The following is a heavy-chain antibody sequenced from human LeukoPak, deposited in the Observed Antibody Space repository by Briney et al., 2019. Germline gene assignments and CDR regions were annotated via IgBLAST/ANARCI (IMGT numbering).Heavy chain of an antibody. CDR1: GFTFSSYS. V-gene: IGHV3-21*04. CDR3: AKYPYGYSSGWYVY. CDR2: ISSSSSYI. J-gene: IGHJ4*02. Sequence: GGSLRLSCAASGFTFSSYSMNWVRQAPGKGLEWVSSISSSSSYIYYADSVKGRFTISRDNSKNTLYLQMNSLRAEDTAVYYCAKYPYGYSSGWYVYWGQGTLVTVSS. D-gene: IGHD6-19*01.